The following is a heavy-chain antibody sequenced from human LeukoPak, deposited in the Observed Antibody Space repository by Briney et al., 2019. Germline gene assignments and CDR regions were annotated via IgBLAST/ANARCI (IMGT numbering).Heavy chain of an antibody. D-gene: IGHD3-16*01. J-gene: IGHJ4*02. CDR2: IYTSGST. CDR3: ARGAYTVGFDY. V-gene: IGHV4-4*07. Sequence: KASETLSLTCTVSGGSISSYYRSWIRQPAGKGLEWIGRIYTSGSTNYNPSLKSRVTMSVDASKNQFSLKLSSVTAADTAVYYCARGAYTVGFDYWGQGTLVTVSS. CDR1: GGSISSYY.